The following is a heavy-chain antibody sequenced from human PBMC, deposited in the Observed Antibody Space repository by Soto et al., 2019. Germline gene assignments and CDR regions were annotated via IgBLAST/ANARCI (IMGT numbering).Heavy chain of an antibody. V-gene: IGHV3-64D*06. CDR3: VKAHGPYRLSFEL. J-gene: IGHJ4*02. Sequence: GRSLTPSCSASGFTFSNYAIHWVRQAPGKGMEYVAAITNNGGRTYYADSMKGLFTISRDNSKSTVFLQMSSMIPKHRAIYCRVKAHGPYRLSFELWGRGTLVTASS. CDR2: ITNNGGRT. CDR1: GFTFSNYA.